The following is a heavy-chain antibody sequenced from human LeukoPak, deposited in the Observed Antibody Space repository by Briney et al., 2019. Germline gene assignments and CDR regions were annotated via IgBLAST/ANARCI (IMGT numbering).Heavy chain of an antibody. CDR2: IDPSDSYT. V-gene: IGHV5-10-1*01. Sequence: GESLKISRKGSGYSFTSYWISWVRQMPGKGLEWMGRIDPSDSYTNYSPSFQGHVTISADKSISTAYLQWSSLKASDTAMYYCARYRHIVLVPAAIQTNWFDPWGQGTLVTVSS. CDR3: ARYRHIVLVPAAIQTNWFDP. J-gene: IGHJ5*02. D-gene: IGHD2-2*01. CDR1: GYSFTSYW.